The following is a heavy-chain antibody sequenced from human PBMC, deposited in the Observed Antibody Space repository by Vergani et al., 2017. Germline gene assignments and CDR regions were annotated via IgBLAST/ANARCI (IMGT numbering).Heavy chain of an antibody. V-gene: IGHV3-7*01. CDR1: GFTFSSYW. CDR3: ARDLSSGWYKVSYYYYGMDV. Sequence: EVQLVESGGGLVQPGGSLRLSCAASGFTFSSYWMSWVRQAPGKGLEWVANIKQDGSEKYYVDSVKGRFTISRDNAKNSLYLQMNSLRAEDTAVYYCARDLSSGWYKVSYYYYGMDVWGQGTTVTVSS. D-gene: IGHD6-19*01. J-gene: IGHJ6*02. CDR2: IKQDGSEK.